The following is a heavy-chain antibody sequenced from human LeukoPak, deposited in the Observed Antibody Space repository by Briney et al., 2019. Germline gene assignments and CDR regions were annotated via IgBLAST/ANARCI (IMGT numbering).Heavy chain of an antibody. Sequence: PGGSLRLSCAASGFTFSSYAMSWVRQAPGKGLEWVSAISGSGGSTYYADSVKGRFTISRDNSKNTLYLQMNSLRAEDTAVYYCAKDPGYGDYVRDSAFDIWGQGTMVTVSS. V-gene: IGHV3-23*01. D-gene: IGHD4-17*01. CDR1: GFTFSSYA. CDR2: ISGSGGST. J-gene: IGHJ3*02. CDR3: AKDPGYGDYVRDSAFDI.